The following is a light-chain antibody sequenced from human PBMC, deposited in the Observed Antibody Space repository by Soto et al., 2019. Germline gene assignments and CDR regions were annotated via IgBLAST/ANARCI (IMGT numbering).Light chain of an antibody. V-gene: IGLV2-8*01. CDR1: SSDVGAYIF. CDR3: VSFAGGTYV. Sequence: QSLLTQPPSASGSPGQSVTISCTGTSSDVGAYIFVSWYQQHPGKAPKLMVYDVNRRPPGVPDRFFGSKSGNTASLTVSGLQAEDEADYYCVSFAGGTYVFGTGTQLTVL. CDR2: DVN. J-gene: IGLJ1*01.